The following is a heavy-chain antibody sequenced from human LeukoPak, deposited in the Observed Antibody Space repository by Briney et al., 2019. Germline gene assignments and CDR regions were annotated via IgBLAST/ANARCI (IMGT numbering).Heavy chain of an antibody. D-gene: IGHD6-25*01. V-gene: IGHV3-23*01. Sequence: GGSLRLSCAASGFTVSNYGVNWVRQAPVKGLEWVSATSASGSSPNYSDSVKGRFTISRDNSKNTLYLQMNSLRAEDTATYYCTNDGPYAAVGYWGQGTLVTVSS. CDR2: TSASGSSP. CDR1: GFTVSNYG. CDR3: TNDGPYAAVGY. J-gene: IGHJ4*02.